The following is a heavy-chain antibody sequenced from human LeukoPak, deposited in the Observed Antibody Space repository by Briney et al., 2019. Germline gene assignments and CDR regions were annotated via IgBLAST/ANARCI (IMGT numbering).Heavy chain of an antibody. V-gene: IGHV3-15*01. D-gene: IGHD5-18*01. CDR2: IRSKTDGATI. CDR1: GFTFSNAW. J-gene: IGHJ4*02. CDR3: HTGGYKRGLDY. Sequence: PGGSLRLSCAVSGFTFSNAWMNWVRQAPGKGLEWVGRIRSKTDGATIDYAAPVKGRFSITRDDSSNTLYLQMNSLKTEDTAMYYCHTGGYKRGLDYWGQGTLVTVSS.